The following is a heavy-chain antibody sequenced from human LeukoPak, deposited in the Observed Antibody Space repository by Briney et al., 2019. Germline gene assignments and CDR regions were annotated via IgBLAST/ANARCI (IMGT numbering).Heavy chain of an antibody. CDR2: IVVGSGNT. V-gene: IGHV1-58*01. Sequence: TSVKVSCKTSGFTFISSAVQWVRQARGQRLEWIGWIVVGSGNTNYAQKFQERVTITRDMSTSTAYMELSSLRSEDTAVYYCAADPSYSSGYRYYFDYWGQGTLVTVSS. CDR1: GFTFISSA. CDR3: AADPSYSSGYRYYFDY. D-gene: IGHD3-22*01. J-gene: IGHJ4*02.